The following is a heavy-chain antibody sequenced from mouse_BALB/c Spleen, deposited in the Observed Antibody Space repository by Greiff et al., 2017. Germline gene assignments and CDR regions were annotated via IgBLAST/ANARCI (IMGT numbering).Heavy chain of an antibody. V-gene: IGHV5-6-3*01. Sequence: EVKVVESGGGLVQPGGSLKLSCAASGFTFSSYGMSWVRQTPDKRLELVATINSNGGSTYYPDSVKGRFTISRDNAKNTLYLQMSSLKSEDTAMYYCARDRYFDYWGQGTTLTVSS. J-gene: IGHJ2*01. CDR2: INSNGGST. CDR1: GFTFSSYG. CDR3: ARDRYFDY.